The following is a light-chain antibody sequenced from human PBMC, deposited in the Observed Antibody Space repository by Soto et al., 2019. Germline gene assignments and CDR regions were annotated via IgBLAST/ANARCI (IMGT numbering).Light chain of an antibody. CDR3: QQYNNWPWT. Sequence: EIVMTKSPGTLSVSPGERVTLSCRASQSVSSKLVWYQRKPGQSPRLLIYDASTRATGMPGRFSGSGSGTEFTLTISSLQSEDFAVYYCQQYNNWPWTFGQGTNVDI. V-gene: IGKV3-15*01. CDR1: QSVSSK. CDR2: DAS. J-gene: IGKJ1*01.